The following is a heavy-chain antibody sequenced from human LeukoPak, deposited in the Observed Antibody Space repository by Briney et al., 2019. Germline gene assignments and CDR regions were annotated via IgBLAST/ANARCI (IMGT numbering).Heavy chain of an antibody. D-gene: IGHD3-16*01. CDR2: ISSSGSTI. J-gene: IGHJ4*02. Sequence: GGSLRLSCAASGFTFSSYAMHWVRQAPGKGLEWVSYISSSGSTIYYADSVKGRFTISRDNAKNSLYLQMNSLRAEDTAVYYCAREDYGTGYDYWGQGTLVTVSS. CDR1: GFTFSSYA. CDR3: AREDYGTGYDY. V-gene: IGHV3-48*03.